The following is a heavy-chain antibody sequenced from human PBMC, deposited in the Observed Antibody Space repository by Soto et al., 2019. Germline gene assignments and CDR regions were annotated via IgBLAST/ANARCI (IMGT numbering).Heavy chain of an antibody. CDR1: GFSFSSYG. V-gene: IGHV3-23*01. Sequence: PGGSLRLSCVASGFSFSSYGMNWVRQAPGKGLEWVSVISGRDGSTYYADSVKGRFTISRDNSKNTLYLQMNSLRAEDTAVYYCARDRERDAWYEEYWGQGTLVTVSS. J-gene: IGHJ4*02. CDR3: ARDRERDAWYEEY. CDR2: ISGRDGST. D-gene: IGHD6-13*01.